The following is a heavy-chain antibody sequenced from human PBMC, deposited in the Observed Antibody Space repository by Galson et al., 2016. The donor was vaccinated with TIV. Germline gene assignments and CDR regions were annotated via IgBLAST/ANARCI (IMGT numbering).Heavy chain of an antibody. CDR2: IWYDGTNI. D-gene: IGHD4-23*01. Sequence: SLRLSCAASGFTFSSFGMHWVRQAPGKGLEWVALIWYDGTNIYYADSVKGRFTISRDNSKNTLFVQMNSLRAEDTAVYYCARAPDYGGNFGGTGETHSYYFHYWGQGTLVTVSS. CDR1: GFTFSSFG. J-gene: IGHJ4*02. CDR3: ARAPDYGGNFGGTGETHSYYFHY. V-gene: IGHV3-33*01.